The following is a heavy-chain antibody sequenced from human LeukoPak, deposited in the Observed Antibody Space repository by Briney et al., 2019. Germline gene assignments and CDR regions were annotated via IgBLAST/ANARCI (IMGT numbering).Heavy chain of an antibody. D-gene: IGHD2-21*02. CDR1: GFTFSSYG. CDR3: ARDHCGGDCYLFDY. V-gene: IGHV3-33*01. CDR2: IWYDGSNK. Sequence: GGSLRLSCSASGFTFSSYGMHWVRRAPGKGLEWVAVIWYDGSNKYYADSVKGRFTISRDNSKNTLYLQMNSLRAEDTAVYYCARDHCGGDCYLFDYWGQGTLVTVSS. J-gene: IGHJ4*02.